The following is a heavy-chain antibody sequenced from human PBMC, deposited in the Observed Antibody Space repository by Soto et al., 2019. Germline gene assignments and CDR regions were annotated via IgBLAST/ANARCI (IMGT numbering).Heavy chain of an antibody. V-gene: IGHV3-48*04. CDR1: GFTFSSYS. D-gene: IGHD1-26*01. Sequence: GGSLRLSCAASGFTFSSYSMNWVRQAPGKGLEWVSYISSSSSTIYYADSVKGRFTISRDNAKNSLYLQMNSLRAEDTAVYYCARDHDSGSYSVDIWGQGTMVTVSS. CDR3: ARDHDSGSYSVDI. J-gene: IGHJ3*02. CDR2: ISSSSSTI.